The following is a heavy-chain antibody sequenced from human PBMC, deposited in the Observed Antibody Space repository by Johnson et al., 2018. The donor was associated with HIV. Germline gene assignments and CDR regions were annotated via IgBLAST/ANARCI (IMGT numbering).Heavy chain of an antibody. D-gene: IGHD3-22*01. Sequence: VQLVESGGGLVKPGGSLRLSCAASGFSFSDYYMNWIRQAPGQGLEWVGRIKSKTDGGTTDYGAPVKGRFTISRDDSKNTLYLQMNSLKTEDSAVYYCTTDLLLARIGYYAFDIWGQGTMVTVPS. CDR2: IKSKTDGGTT. CDR3: TTDLLLARIGYYAFDI. CDR1: GFSFSDYY. V-gene: IGHV3-15*01. J-gene: IGHJ3*02.